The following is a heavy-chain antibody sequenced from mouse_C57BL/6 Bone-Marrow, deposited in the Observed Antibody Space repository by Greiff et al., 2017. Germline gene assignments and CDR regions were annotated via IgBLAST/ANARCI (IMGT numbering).Heavy chain of an antibody. D-gene: IGHD2-3*01. J-gene: IGHJ2*01. CDR1: GYAFSSSW. V-gene: IGHV1-82*01. Sequence: QVQLQQSGPELVKPGASVKISCKASGYAFSSSWMNWVKQRPGKGLEWIGRIYPGDGDTNYNGKFKGKATLTADKSSSTAYMQLSSLTSEDSAVYFCARDDYYSFDYWGQGTTLTVSS. CDR3: ARDDYYSFDY. CDR2: IYPGDGDT.